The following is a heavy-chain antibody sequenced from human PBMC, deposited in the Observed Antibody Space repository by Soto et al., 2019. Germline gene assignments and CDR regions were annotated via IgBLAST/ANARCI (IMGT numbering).Heavy chain of an antibody. Sequence: EVQLVASGGGLVKPGGSLRLSCAASGFTFSNAWMSWVRQAPGKGLEWVGRIKRKTDGGTTDYAAPMKGKFTISRDVAKNTLYLQMNSLKTEDPAVYYCTTEAVMIDLVHYWVQGTLVTVSS. V-gene: IGHV3-15*01. CDR3: TTEAVMIDLVHY. D-gene: IGHD3-16*01. CDR1: GFTFSNAW. CDR2: IKRKTDGGTT. J-gene: IGHJ4*02.